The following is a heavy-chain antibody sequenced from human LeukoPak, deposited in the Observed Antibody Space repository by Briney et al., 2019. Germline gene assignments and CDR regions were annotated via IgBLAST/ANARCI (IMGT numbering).Heavy chain of an antibody. Sequence: NPSETLSLTCNVSGGSFNGCYWTWVRQPPGKGLEWIAEINHIGTTNHNPSLKSRVSVSTDTSKNQFFLRLMSVTAADTALYYCARLVVTAPQNHYYMDVWGEGTTVTVSS. V-gene: IGHV4-34*01. CDR1: GGSFNGCY. J-gene: IGHJ6*03. CDR2: INHIGTT. CDR3: ARLVVTAPQNHYYMDV. D-gene: IGHD2-21*02.